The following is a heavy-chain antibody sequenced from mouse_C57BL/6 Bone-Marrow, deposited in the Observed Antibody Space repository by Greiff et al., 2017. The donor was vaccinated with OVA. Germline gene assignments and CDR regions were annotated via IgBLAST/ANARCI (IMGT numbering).Heavy chain of an antibody. CDR3: ARKIYYYGSSYVGYFDV. Sequence: VKLVESGPGLVAPSQSLSITCTVSGFSLTSYAISWVRQPPGKGLEWLGVIWTGGGTNYNSALKSRLSISKDNSKSQVFLKMNSLQTDDTARYYCARKIYYYGSSYVGYFDVWGTGTTVTVSS. CDR1: GFSLTSYA. J-gene: IGHJ1*03. D-gene: IGHD1-1*01. V-gene: IGHV2-9-1*01. CDR2: IWTGGGT.